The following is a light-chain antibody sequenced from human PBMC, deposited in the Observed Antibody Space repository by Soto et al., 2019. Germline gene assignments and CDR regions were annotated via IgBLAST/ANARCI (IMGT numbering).Light chain of an antibody. V-gene: IGKV1-27*01. CDR2: AAS. CDR1: QDISNY. Sequence: DIQMTQSPSSPSASVGDRVTITCRTSQDISNYLAWYQQKPGKVPKLLIYAASTLQSGVPSRFSGGGSGTDFSLTISSLQPEDVATYYCQKYNSAPHTFGGGTKVEIQ. J-gene: IGKJ4*01. CDR3: QKYNSAPHT.